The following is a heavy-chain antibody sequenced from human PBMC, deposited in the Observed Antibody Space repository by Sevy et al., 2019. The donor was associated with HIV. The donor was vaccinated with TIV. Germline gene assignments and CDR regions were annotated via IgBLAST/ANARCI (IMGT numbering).Heavy chain of an antibody. CDR3: ARVNIEYSGYDWGYYYGMDV. CDR1: GGTFSSYA. CDR2: IIPIFGTA. V-gene: IGHV1-69*13. Sequence: ASVKVSCKASGGTFSSYAISWVRQAPGQGLEWMGGIIPIFGTANYAQKFQGRVTITADESTSTAYMELSSLRSEDTAVYYCARVNIEYSGYDWGYYYGMDVWGQGTTVTVSS. D-gene: IGHD5-12*01. J-gene: IGHJ6*02.